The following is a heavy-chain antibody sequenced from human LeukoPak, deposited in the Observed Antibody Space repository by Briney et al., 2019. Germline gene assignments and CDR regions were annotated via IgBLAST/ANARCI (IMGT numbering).Heavy chain of an antibody. J-gene: IGHJ4*02. Sequence: PGGSLRLSCAASGFTFSNYWMNWVRQAPGKGLEWVASINQDGSETYSVDSVKGRFTISRDNAKNSLYLQMNSLRAEDTAVYYCARDGAAAGLYFDYWGQGTLVTVSS. CDR3: ARDGAAAGLYFDY. CDR2: INQDGSET. CDR1: GFTFSNYW. D-gene: IGHD6-13*01. V-gene: IGHV3-7*01.